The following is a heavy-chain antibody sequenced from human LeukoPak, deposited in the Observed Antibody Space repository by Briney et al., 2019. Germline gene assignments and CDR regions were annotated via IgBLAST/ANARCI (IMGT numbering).Heavy chain of an antibody. V-gene: IGHV5-51*01. CDR3: ARVYGNYYFDY. Sequence: GESLKISCKGSGYSFSNYWIAWVRQMPGRGLECTGIIYPRDSDSRNSPSFQGQVTISADRSISTAYLQWSSLKASDTAVYYCARVYGNYYFDYWGQGTLVTAAS. CDR1: GYSFSNYW. CDR2: IYPRDSDS. J-gene: IGHJ4*02. D-gene: IGHD4-11*01.